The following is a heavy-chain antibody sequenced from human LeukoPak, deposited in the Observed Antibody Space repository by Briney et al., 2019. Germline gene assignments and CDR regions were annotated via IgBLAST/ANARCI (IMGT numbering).Heavy chain of an antibody. Sequence: GGSLRLSCAASGFTFDDYGMSWVRQAPGKGLEWVSAISGSGGSTYYADSVKGRFTISRDNSKNTLYLQMNSLRAEDTAVYYCAKGTLSRIVGATTVYWGQGTLVTVSS. CDR2: ISGSGGST. CDR1: GFTFDDYG. D-gene: IGHD1-26*01. J-gene: IGHJ4*02. CDR3: AKGTLSRIVGATTVY. V-gene: IGHV3-23*01.